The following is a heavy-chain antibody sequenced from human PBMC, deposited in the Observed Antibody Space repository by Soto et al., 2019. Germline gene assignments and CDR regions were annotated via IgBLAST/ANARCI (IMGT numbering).Heavy chain of an antibody. CDR2: IYYSGST. CDR1: GGSISSYY. D-gene: IGHD2-2*01. Sequence: SETLSLTCTVSGGSISSYYWSWIRQPPGKGLEWIGYIYYSGSTNYNPSLKSRVTISVDTSKNQFSLKLSSVTAADTAVYYCGRGQYCSGTSCYAGNYFAYWGKGTLVPVPS. J-gene: IGHJ4*02. V-gene: IGHV4-59*01. CDR3: GRGQYCSGTSCYAGNYFAY.